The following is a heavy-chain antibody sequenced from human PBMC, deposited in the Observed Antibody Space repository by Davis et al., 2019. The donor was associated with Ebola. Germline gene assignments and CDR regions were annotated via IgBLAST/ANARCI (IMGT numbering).Heavy chain of an antibody. J-gene: IGHJ6*02. Sequence: AASVKVSCKASGYTFTSYYMHWVRQAPGQGLEWMGGIIPIFGTANYAQKFQGRVTITADKSTSTAYMELSSLRSEDTAVYYCARGGLLWFGELLQPVNGMDVWGQGTTVIVSS. CDR3: ARGGLLWFGELLQPVNGMDV. V-gene: IGHV1-69*06. CDR2: IIPIFGTA. D-gene: IGHD3-10*01. CDR1: GYTFTSYY.